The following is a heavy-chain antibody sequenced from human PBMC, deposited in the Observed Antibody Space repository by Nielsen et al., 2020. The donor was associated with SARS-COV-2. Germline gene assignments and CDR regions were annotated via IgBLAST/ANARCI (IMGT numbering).Heavy chain of an antibody. Sequence: SVKVSCKASGGTLSSYAISWVRQAPGQGLEWMGGIIPIFGTANYAQKFQGRVTITADESTSTAYMELSSLRSEDTAVYYCARLPSSSDYYYYGMDVWGQGTTVTVSS. CDR3: ARLPSSSDYYYYGMDV. CDR2: IIPIFGTA. D-gene: IGHD6-6*01. CDR1: GGTLSSYA. V-gene: IGHV1-69*13. J-gene: IGHJ6*02.